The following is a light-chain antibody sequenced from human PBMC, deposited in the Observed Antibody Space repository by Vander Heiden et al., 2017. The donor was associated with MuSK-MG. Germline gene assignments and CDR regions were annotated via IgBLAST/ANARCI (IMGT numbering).Light chain of an antibody. Sequence: DIQMTQSPSSLSASVGDRVTSTCRASQSISKYLNWYQQKAGSAPRLLVYGASSLESGVPSRFGGSGSGTEFTLTISSLHPDDFATYFCQQSDTSPWTFGQGTKVEIK. J-gene: IGKJ1*01. CDR1: QSISKY. CDR2: GAS. CDR3: QQSDTSPWT. V-gene: IGKV1-39*01.